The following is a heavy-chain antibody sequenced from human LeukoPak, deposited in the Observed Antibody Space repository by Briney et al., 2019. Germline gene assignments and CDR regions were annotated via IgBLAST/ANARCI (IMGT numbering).Heavy chain of an antibody. J-gene: IGHJ5*02. CDR2: IYHSGST. Sequence: SETLSLTCAVSGYSISSGYHWAWIRQPPGKGLGWIGSIYHSGSTYYNPSLKSRVTISVDTSKNQFSLKLSSVTAADTAVYYCARAGSFFLLGDYGFDPWGQGTLVTVSS. CDR1: GYSISSGYH. D-gene: IGHD4-17*01. CDR3: ARAGSFFLLGDYGFDP. V-gene: IGHV4-38-2*01.